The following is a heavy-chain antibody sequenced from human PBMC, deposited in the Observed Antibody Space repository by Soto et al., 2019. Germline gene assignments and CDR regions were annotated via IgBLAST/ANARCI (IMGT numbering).Heavy chain of an antibody. Sequence: PSETLSLTCTVSGGSVSSGSYYWSWIRQPPGKGLEWIGYIYYSGSTNYNPSLKSRVTISVDTSKNQFSLKLSSVTAADTAVYYCARADDFSARFDYWGQGALVTVSS. CDR3: ARADDFSARFDY. CDR2: IYYSGST. V-gene: IGHV4-61*01. CDR1: GGSVSSGSYY. D-gene: IGHD4-4*01. J-gene: IGHJ4*02.